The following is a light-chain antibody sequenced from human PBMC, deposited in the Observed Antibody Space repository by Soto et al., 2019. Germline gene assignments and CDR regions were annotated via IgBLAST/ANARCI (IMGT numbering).Light chain of an antibody. CDR1: EGITNY. CDR2: SAS. Sequence: DIQLTQSPSFLSASVGDRVTITCRASEGITNYLAWYQAKPGRAPKLLIYSASTLQSGVPSRFSGSGSETEFTLTISSLQSEDFATYYCQQVNSYPFTFGPGTKVDIK. CDR3: QQVNSYPFT. J-gene: IGKJ3*01. V-gene: IGKV1-9*01.